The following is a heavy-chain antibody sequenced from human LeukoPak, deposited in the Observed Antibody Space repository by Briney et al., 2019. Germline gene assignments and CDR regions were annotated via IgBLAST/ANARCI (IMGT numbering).Heavy chain of an antibody. CDR3: ARGVKGSNAY. V-gene: IGHV3-48*01. J-gene: IGHJ4*02. CDR2: ISSSGNTI. D-gene: IGHD3-10*01. CDR1: RFTFSTYS. Sequence: PGGSLRLSCAASRFTFSTYSMNWVRQAPGKGLEWVSYISSSGNTIYYADSVKGRFTISRDNAKNSLYLQMNSLRAEDTAVYYCARGVKGSNAYWGQGTLVTVSS.